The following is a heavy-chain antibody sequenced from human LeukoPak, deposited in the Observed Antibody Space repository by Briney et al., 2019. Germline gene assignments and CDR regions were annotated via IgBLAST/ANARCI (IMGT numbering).Heavy chain of an antibody. CDR3: VREAGLAFDI. CDR1: GFTFSSYA. CDR2: ISGSGGST. V-gene: IGHV3-23*01. J-gene: IGHJ3*02. D-gene: IGHD3-10*01. Sequence: GGCLRLSCAASGFTFSSYAMSWVRQAPGKGLEWVSAISGSGGSTYYADSVKGRFTLSRDNAKNSLHLQMNSLRAEDTAIYYCVREAGLAFDIWGQGTMVTVSS.